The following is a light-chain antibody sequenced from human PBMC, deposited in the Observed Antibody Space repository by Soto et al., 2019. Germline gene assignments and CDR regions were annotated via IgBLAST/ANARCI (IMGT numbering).Light chain of an antibody. V-gene: IGKV1-5*01. J-gene: IGKJ2*01. CDR1: HSIDTW. CDR2: DAS. Sequence: DIQMTQSPSALSASLGDRVTITCRASHSIDTWLAWYQQRPGKAPNLLIYDASSLASRVPSRFSRGGSATAFSLAISNLQLDDFGTYYCHQYKSYTPYTIGQGTKLEIK. CDR3: HQYKSYTPYT.